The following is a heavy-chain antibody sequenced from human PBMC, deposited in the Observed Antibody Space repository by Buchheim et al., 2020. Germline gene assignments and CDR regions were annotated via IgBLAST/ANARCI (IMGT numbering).Heavy chain of an antibody. CDR1: GFTFWDSA. CDR3: ARDPPQSGWSFAA. Sequence: QVQLVESGGGVVQPWTSLRLSCVASGFTFWDSAMHWVRQAPGKGLEWVAMIWYDGNNKYYADSVKGRFTVSRDNSKNMLYLQMNRLRVEDTAVYYCARDPPQSGWSFAAWGQGTL. V-gene: IGHV3-33*01. J-gene: IGHJ5*02. D-gene: IGHD6-19*01. CDR2: IWYDGNNK.